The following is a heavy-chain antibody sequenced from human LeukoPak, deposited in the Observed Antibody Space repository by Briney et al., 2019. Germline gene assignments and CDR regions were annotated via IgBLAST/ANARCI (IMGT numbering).Heavy chain of an antibody. V-gene: IGHV4-34*01. CDR3: ARDSRIVGATGNFDH. Sequence: PSETLSLTCAVYGGSFSGYYWSWIRQPPGKGLEWIGEINHSGSTNYNPSLKSRVTISVDTSKNQFSLKLSSVTAADTAVYYCARDSRIVGATGNFDHWGQGTLVPVSS. CDR1: GGSFSGYY. J-gene: IGHJ4*02. D-gene: IGHD1-26*01. CDR2: INHSGST.